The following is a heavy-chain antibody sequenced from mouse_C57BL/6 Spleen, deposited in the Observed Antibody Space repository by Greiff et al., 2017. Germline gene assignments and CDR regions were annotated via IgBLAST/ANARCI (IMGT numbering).Heavy chain of an antibody. J-gene: IGHJ4*01. CDR2: INPNNGGT. D-gene: IGHD2-2*01. Sequence: EVQLQQSGPELVKPGASVKMSCKASGYTFTDYNMHWVKQSHGKSLEWIGYINPNNGGTSYNQKFKGKATLTVNKSSSTAYMELRSLTSEDSAVYYCARAEVVTTKYAMDYWGQGTSVTVSS. CDR1: GYTFTDYN. CDR3: ARAEVVTTKYAMDY. V-gene: IGHV1-22*01.